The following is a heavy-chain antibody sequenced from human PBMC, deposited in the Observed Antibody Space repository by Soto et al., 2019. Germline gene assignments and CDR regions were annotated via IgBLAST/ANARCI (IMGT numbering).Heavy chain of an antibody. D-gene: IGHD6-25*01. CDR1: GFTFSSYG. Sequence: ESGGGVVQPGRSLRLSCAASGFTFSSYGMHWVRQAPGKGLEWVAVIWYDGSNKYYADSVKGRFTISRDNSKNTLYLQMNSLRAEDTAVYYCARDGRLKGAFDIWGQGTMVTVSS. V-gene: IGHV3-33*01. CDR2: IWYDGSNK. J-gene: IGHJ3*02. CDR3: ARDGRLKGAFDI.